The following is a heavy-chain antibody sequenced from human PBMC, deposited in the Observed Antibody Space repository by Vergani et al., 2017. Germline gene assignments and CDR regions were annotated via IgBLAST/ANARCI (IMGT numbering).Heavy chain of an antibody. CDR1: GGTFSSYA. Sequence: QVQLVQSGAEVKKPGSSVKVSCKASGGTFSSYAISWVRQAPGQGLEWMGGIIPIFGTANYAQKFQGRVTITADESTSTAYMELSRLRAEDTAVYYCASIYGSVSYRYYYGMDVWGQGTTVTVSS. CDR2: IIPIFGTA. V-gene: IGHV1-69*12. J-gene: IGHJ6*02. CDR3: ASIYGSVSYRYYYGMDV. D-gene: IGHD3-10*01.